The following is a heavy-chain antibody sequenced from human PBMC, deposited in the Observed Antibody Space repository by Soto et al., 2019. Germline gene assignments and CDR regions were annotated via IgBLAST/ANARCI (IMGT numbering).Heavy chain of an antibody. V-gene: IGHV4-39*01. D-gene: IGHD7-27*01. CDR3: ATHRFTGDPDS. J-gene: IGHJ4*02. CDR1: GGSISNSHYY. Sequence: QLQESGPGLVKSSETLSLTCTVSGGSISNSHYYWGWIRQPPGKGLEWIGSIYYSGTPYYNPSVQNRVTICVDAAKRQFYLKLTSATAADTAIYYCATHRFTGDPDSRGQRALVTVSS. CDR2: IYYSGTP.